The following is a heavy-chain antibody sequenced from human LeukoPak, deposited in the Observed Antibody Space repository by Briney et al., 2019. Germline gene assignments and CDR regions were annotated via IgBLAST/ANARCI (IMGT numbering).Heavy chain of an antibody. Sequence: SGPTLVNPTQTRTLTCTFSGFSHSTTGVGVGWIRQPPGKALEWLALIYWDDAKLYSPSLKSRLTITKDTSKNQLVLTMTNMDPVDTAADYCANSQKGSGWCWWSDLWGQGILVTVSS. D-gene: IGHD6-19*01. CDR2: IYWDDAK. CDR3: ANSQKGSGWCWWSDL. CDR1: GFSHSTTGVG. J-gene: IGHJ5*02. V-gene: IGHV2-5*02.